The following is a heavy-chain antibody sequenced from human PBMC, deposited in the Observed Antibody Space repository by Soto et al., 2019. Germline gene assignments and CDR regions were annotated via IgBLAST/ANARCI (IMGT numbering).Heavy chain of an antibody. J-gene: IGHJ4*02. V-gene: IGHV3-66*01. Sequence: EVQLVQSGGGLVQPGGSLTISCAVSGISVNTNSMNWVRQAPGQGLEWVSVLYGDGTTHYADSVKGRFTISRDVSKNLLHPQMSSLRGEDTAVYYCARDFGSTWYVFDYWGQGTLVVVSS. CDR2: LYGDGTT. CDR1: GISVNTNS. CDR3: ARDFGSTWYVFDY. D-gene: IGHD6-13*01.